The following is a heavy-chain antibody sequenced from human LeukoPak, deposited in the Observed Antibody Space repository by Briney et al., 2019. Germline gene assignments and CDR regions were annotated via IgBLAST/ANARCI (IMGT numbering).Heavy chain of an antibody. CDR3: ARVSYYYDSSGYPGYYYYYMDV. J-gene: IGHJ6*03. V-gene: IGHV4-59*01. D-gene: IGHD3-22*01. CDR1: GSSISSYY. Sequence: PSETLSLTCTVSGSSISSYYWSWIRQPPGKGLEWIGYIYYSGSTNYNPSLKSRVTISVDTSKNQFSLKLSSVTAADTAVYHCARVSYYYDSSGYPGYYYYYMDVWGKGTTVTVSS. CDR2: IYYSGST.